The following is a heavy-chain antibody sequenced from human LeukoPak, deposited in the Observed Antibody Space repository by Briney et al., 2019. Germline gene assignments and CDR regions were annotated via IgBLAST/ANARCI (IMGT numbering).Heavy chain of an antibody. CDR1: GFTFSSYW. D-gene: IGHD6-25*01. J-gene: IGHJ4*02. Sequence: GGSLRLSCAASGFTFSSYWMSWVRQAPGKGLEWVANIKQDGSEKYYVDSVKGRFTVSRDNARNLLYLHMNSLRAEDSAMYFCARVSSNPYSRGYYHFDYWGQGTLVTVSS. CDR2: IKQDGSEK. V-gene: IGHV3-7*01. CDR3: ARVSSNPYSRGYYHFDY.